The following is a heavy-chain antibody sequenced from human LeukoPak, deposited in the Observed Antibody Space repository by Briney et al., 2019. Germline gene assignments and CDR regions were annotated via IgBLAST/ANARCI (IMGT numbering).Heavy chain of an antibody. CDR2: MNPNSGNT. J-gene: IGHJ2*01. V-gene: IGHV1-8*01. CDR3: AKSPSRLYSWYFDL. CDR1: GYTFTSYD. Sequence: ASVKVSCKASGYTFTSYDINWVRQATGQGLEWMGWMNPNSGNTGYAQKFQGRVTMTRNTSISTAYMELSSLRSEDTAVYYCAKSPSRLYSWYFDLWGRGALVTVSS. D-gene: IGHD3-3*01.